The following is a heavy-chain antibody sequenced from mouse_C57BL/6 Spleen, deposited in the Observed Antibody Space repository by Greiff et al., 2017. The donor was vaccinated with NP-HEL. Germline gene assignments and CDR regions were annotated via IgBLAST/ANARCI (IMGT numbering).Heavy chain of an antibody. CDR3: ASIYDGNWGFAY. CDR2: INYDGSST. CDR1: GFTFSDYY. J-gene: IGHJ3*01. D-gene: IGHD2-1*01. V-gene: IGHV5-16*01. Sequence: EVQRVESEGGLVQPGSSMKLSCTASGFTFSDYYMAWVRQVPEKGLEWVANINYDGSSTYYLDSLKSRFIISRDNAKNILYLQMSSLKSEDTATYYCASIYDGNWGFAYWGQGTLVTVSA.